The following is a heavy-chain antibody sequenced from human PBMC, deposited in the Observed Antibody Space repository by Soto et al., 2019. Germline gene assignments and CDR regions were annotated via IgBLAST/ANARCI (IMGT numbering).Heavy chain of an antibody. V-gene: IGHV5-10-1*01. CDR1: GYSFAGYW. CDR3: ARQIYDSDTGPNFQYYFDS. Sequence: GESLKISCKGSGYSFAGYWITWVRQKPGKGLEWMGRIDPSDSQTYYSPSLRGHVTISVTKSITTVFLQWSSLRASDTAMYYCARQIYDSDTGPNFQYYFDSWGQGTPVTVSS. CDR2: IDPSDSQT. D-gene: IGHD3-22*01. J-gene: IGHJ4*02.